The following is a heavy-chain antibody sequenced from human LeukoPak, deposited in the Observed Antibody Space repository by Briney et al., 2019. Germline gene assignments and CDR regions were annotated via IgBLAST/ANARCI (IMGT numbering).Heavy chain of an antibody. V-gene: IGHV3-21*01. J-gene: IGHJ4*02. CDR3: AGGGPGIAVANFDY. CDR1: GFTFSSYS. CDR2: ISSSSSYI. D-gene: IGHD6-19*01. Sequence: PGGSLRLSCAASGFTFSSYSMNWVRQAPGKGLEWVSSISSSSSYIYYADSVKGRFTISRDNAKNSLYLQMNSLRAEDTAVYYCAGGGPGIAVANFDYWGQGTLVTVSS.